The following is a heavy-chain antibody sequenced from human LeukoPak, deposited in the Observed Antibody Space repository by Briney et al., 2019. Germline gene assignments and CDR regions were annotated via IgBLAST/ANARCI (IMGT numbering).Heavy chain of an antibody. J-gene: IGHJ4*02. CDR1: GYTFTGYY. CDR3: ARDGDSSGYSHDY. V-gene: IGHV1-2*02. D-gene: IGHD3-22*01. CDR2: INPNSGGT. Sequence: ASVKVSCKASGYTFTGYYMHWVRQAPGQGLEWMGWINPNSGGTNYAQKFQGRVTMTRDPSISTAYMELSRLRSDDTAVYYCARDGDSSGYSHDYWGQGTLVTVSS.